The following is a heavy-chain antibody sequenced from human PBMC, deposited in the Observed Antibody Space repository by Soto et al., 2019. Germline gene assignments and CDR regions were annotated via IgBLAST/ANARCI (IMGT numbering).Heavy chain of an antibody. Sequence: GGSLRLSCAASGFTFSSYWMHWVRQAPGKGLVYVSRIDKDGSSTTYSDSVKGRFTVSRGNAKNTLYLQMNILTAEDRAVYYCARDAGPGPRKAFDIWGQGTLVTVSS. D-gene: IGHD3-10*01. J-gene: IGHJ3*02. CDR3: ARDAGPGPRKAFDI. CDR1: GFTFSSYW. V-gene: IGHV3-74*01. CDR2: IDKDGSST.